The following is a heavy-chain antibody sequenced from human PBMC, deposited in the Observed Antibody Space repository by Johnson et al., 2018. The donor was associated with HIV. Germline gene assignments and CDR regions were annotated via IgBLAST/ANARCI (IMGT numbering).Heavy chain of an antibody. Sequence: VQLLESGGGVVRPGGSLRLSCAASGFTLDDYGMSWVRQAPGKGLEWVSGIGTSGDTYYAASVKGRSTISRDNARSTVYLEMYSLTDGDTALYYCATGILAPRVIDGTDIWGQGTMVIVSS. CDR1: GFTLDDYG. D-gene: IGHD2-21*01. CDR3: ATGILAPRVIDGTDI. CDR2: IGTSGDT. V-gene: IGHV3-13*04. J-gene: IGHJ3*02.